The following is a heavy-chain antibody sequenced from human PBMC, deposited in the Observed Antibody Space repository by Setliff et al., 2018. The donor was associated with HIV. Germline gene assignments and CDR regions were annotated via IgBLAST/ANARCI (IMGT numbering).Heavy chain of an antibody. CDR1: GYTFTSYA. J-gene: IGHJ3*02. CDR2: INTNTGNP. V-gene: IGHV7-4-1*02. CDR3: AREGGGNAAGGAFDI. Sequence: VSCKASGYTFTSYAMNWVRQAPGQGLEWMGWINTNTGNPTYAQGFTGRFVFSLDTSVSTAYLQISSLKAEDTAVHYCAREGGGNAAGGAFDIWGQGTMVTVSS. D-gene: IGHD2-15*01.